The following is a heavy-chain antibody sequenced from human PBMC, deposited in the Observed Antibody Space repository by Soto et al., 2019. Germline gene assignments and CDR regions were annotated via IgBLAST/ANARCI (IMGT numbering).Heavy chain of an antibody. V-gene: IGHV3-23*01. CDR3: AYSRTPFDY. J-gene: IGHJ4*02. CDR2: ISGSGGST. D-gene: IGHD6-13*01. Sequence: EVQLLESGGGLVQPGGSLRLSCAASGFTFSSYAMSWVRQAPGKGLEWVSAISGSGGSTYYADSVKGRFTISRDNSKNPLSLQMTTLRAADTAVYYCAYSRTPFDYWGQGTLVTVSS. CDR1: GFTFSSYA.